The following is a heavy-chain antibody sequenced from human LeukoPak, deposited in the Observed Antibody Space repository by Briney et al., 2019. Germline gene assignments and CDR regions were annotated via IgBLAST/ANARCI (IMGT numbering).Heavy chain of an antibody. D-gene: IGHD6-19*01. Sequence: PGASLRLSCAASGFTFSMYAMSWVRQAPGKGLEWVSGISDSGGKTYYADSVKGRFTISRDNSKNTLYLQMNSLRAEDTAVYYCAKAPGIAVPDIWGQGTMVTVSS. J-gene: IGHJ3*02. CDR2: ISDSGGKT. CDR3: AKAPGIAVPDI. V-gene: IGHV3-23*01. CDR1: GFTFSMYA.